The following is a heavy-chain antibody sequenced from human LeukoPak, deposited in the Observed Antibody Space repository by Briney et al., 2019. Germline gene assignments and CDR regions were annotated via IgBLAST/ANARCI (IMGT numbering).Heavy chain of an antibody. CDR2: IIPILGIA. Sequence: ASVKVSCKASGYTFTSYAISWVRQAPGQGLEWMGRIIPILGIANYAQKFQGRVTITADKSTSTAYMELSSLRSEHTAVYYCARVVDDSRSDYFDYWGQGTLVTVSS. CDR1: GYTFTSYA. CDR3: ARVVDDSRSDYFDY. J-gene: IGHJ4*02. V-gene: IGHV1-69*04. D-gene: IGHD3-22*01.